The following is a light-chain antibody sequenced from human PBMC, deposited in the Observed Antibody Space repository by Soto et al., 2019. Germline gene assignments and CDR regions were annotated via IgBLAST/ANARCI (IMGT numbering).Light chain of an antibody. CDR3: QQYNSYTT. CDR2: DAS. Sequence: DIQMTQSPSTLSASVGDRVTITCRASQSISTWLAWYQQKSGKAPKLLIYDASSLQSGVPSRFSGHGSGTDFTLTISSLQPDDFATYYCQQYNSYTTFGQGTKLEIK. CDR1: QSISTW. J-gene: IGKJ2*01. V-gene: IGKV1-5*01.